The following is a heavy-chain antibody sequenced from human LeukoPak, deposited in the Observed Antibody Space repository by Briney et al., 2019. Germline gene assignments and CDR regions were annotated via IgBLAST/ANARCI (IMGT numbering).Heavy chain of an antibody. V-gene: IGHV1-69*06. J-gene: IGHJ4*02. CDR1: GGTFSSYA. Sequence: SVKVSCKASGGTFSSYAISWVRQAPGQGLEWMGGIIPIFGTANYAQKFQGRVTITADKSTSTAYMELSSLRSEDTAVYYCARGMYYYGSGSYYIPDYWGQGTLVTVSS. CDR2: IIPIFGTA. D-gene: IGHD3-10*01. CDR3: ARGMYYYGSGSYYIPDY.